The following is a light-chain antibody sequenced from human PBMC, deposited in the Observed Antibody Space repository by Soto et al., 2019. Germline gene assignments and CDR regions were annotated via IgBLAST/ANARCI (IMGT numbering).Light chain of an antibody. Sequence: DIHMTQPPATLSASVGDRVTITCRASQTVSPWLAWYQQKPGAAPHLLIYKVSNLESGVPSRFSGSGSGADFTLTINGLQPDDFATYYCQQYNRGVTFGPGTKVEIK. J-gene: IGKJ1*01. CDR2: KVS. CDR3: QQYNRGVT. CDR1: QTVSPW. V-gene: IGKV1-5*03.